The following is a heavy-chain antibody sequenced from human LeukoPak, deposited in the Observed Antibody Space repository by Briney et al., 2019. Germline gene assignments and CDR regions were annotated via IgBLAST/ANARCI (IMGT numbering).Heavy chain of an antibody. CDR1: GYTFTGYY. J-gene: IGHJ5*02. D-gene: IGHD6-6*01. CDR2: INPNSGGT. CDR3: ARGLSIAARPRFDP. V-gene: IGHV1-2*04. Sequence: ASVKVSCKASGYTFTGYYMHWVRQAPGQGLEWMGWINPNSGGTNYAQKFQGWVTMTRDTSISTASMALSRLRSDDTAVYYCARGLSIAARPRFDPWGEGTLVTVSS.